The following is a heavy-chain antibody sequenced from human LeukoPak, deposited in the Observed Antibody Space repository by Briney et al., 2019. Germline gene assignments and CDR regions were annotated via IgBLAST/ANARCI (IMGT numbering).Heavy chain of an antibody. CDR2: MFYRGST. CDR1: GVSITTSTHY. CDR3: VRQGGWGGAASLIEF. V-gene: IGHV4-39*01. J-gene: IGHJ4*02. Sequence: PSGTLSLTCAVSGVSITTSTHYWAWIRQPPGKGLEWIASMFYRGSTYYNASLRSRVTLSVDTSMNQFSLKLSSVTASDTATFYCVRQGGWGGAASLIEFWGQGILVTVSS. D-gene: IGHD2-15*01.